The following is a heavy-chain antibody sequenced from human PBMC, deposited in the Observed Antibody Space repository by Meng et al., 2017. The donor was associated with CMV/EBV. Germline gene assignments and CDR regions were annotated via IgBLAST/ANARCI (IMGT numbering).Heavy chain of an antibody. Sequence: SGGTFHSYAISWVRQAPGQGLAWMGGIIPIFGTANYAQKFQGRVTITADESTSTAYMELSSLRSEDTAVYYCARDSGNSSGYYPFFDYWGHGTLVTVSS. CDR2: IIPIFGTA. J-gene: IGHJ4*01. D-gene: IGHD3-22*01. CDR1: GGTFHSYA. V-gene: IGHV1-69*01. CDR3: ARDSGNSSGYYPFFDY.